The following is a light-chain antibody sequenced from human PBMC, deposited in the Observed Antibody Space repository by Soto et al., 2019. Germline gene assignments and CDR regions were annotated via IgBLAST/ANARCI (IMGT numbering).Light chain of an antibody. V-gene: IGLV3-25*03. CDR2: KDS. J-gene: IGLJ2*01. Sequence: SYELTQPPSVSVSPGQTARITCSGDALPKQYAYWYQQKPGQAPVLVIYKDSERPSGIPERFSGSSSGTTVTLTISGVQAEDEADYYCQSADSSGTYPVFGGGTQL. CDR1: ALPKQY. CDR3: QSADSSGTYPV.